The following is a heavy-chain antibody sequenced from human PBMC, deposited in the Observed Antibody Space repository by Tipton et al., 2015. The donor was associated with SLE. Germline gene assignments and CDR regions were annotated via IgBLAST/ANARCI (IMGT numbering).Heavy chain of an antibody. CDR2: ISSSSSYI. V-gene: IGHV3-21*01. J-gene: IGHJ4*02. CDR3: AKQNRPLPQGVFDY. Sequence: SLRLSCAASGFTFSSYSMNWVRQAPGKGLEWVSSISSSSSYIYYADSVKGRFTISRDNAKNSLYLQMNSLRAEDTAVYYCAKQNRPLPQGVFDYWGQGTLVTVSS. CDR1: GFTFSSYS. D-gene: IGHD1-14*01.